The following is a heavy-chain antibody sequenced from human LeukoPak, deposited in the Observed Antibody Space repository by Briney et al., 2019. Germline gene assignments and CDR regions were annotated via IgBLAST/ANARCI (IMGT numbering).Heavy chain of an antibody. CDR3: AKAPVTSCRGAFCYPFDY. V-gene: IGHV3-23*01. J-gene: IGHJ4*02. D-gene: IGHD2-15*01. CDR1: GFTLSTYA. CDR2: MSSSDDGR. Sequence: GGSLRLSCAASGFTLSTYAMSWVRQAPGRGLEWVSAMSSSDDGRYYAASVRGRFTISRDTSRSTLYLQMDSLRAEDAAVYYCAKAPVTSCRGAFCYPFDYWGQGTLVTVSS.